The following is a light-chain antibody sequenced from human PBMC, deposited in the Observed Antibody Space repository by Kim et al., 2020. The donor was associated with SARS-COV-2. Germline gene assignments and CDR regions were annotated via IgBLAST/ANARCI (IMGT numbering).Light chain of an antibody. CDR3: CSYAGSTTYVL. CDR2: EVT. CDR1: SSDVGSYNL. V-gene: IGLV2-23*02. J-gene: IGLJ2*01. Sequence: QSLAISCNGTSSDVGSYNLVSWYQQYAGKAPKLIIYEVTERPSGISDRFSGSKSGNTASLTISGLQAEDEAHYYCCSYAGSTTYVLFGGGTKVTVL.